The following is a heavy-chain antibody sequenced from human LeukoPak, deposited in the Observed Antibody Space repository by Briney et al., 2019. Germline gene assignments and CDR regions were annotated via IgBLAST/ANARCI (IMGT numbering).Heavy chain of an antibody. D-gene: IGHD1-26*01. V-gene: IGHV3-48*01. CDR3: ARGVGATRAFDI. Sequence: GGSLRLSCAASGFTVSSNYMSWVRQAPGKGLEWVSYISSSSSTIYYADSVKGRFTISRNNSKNTLYLQMNSLRAEDTAVYYCARGVGATRAFDIWGQGTMVTVSS. J-gene: IGHJ3*02. CDR2: ISSSSSTI. CDR1: GFTVSSNY.